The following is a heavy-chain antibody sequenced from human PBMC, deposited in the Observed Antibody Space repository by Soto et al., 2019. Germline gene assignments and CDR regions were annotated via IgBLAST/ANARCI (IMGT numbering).Heavy chain of an antibody. Sequence: GGSLRLSCAASGFTFSDHYMDWVRQAPGKGLEWVGRISGSGGSTYYADSVKGRFTISRDNSKNTLYLQMNSLRAEDTAVYYCAKSPQNWNDVDDWGQGTLVTVSS. J-gene: IGHJ4*02. D-gene: IGHD1-1*01. V-gene: IGHV3-23*01. CDR2: ISGSGGST. CDR1: GFTFSDHY. CDR3: AKSPQNWNDVDD.